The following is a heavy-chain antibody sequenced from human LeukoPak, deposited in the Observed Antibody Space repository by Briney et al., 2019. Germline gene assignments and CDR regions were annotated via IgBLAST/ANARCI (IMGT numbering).Heavy chain of an antibody. V-gene: IGHV4-39*07. J-gene: IGHJ4*02. Sequence: SETLSLTCTVSGGSISSSSYYWGWIRQPPGKGLEWIGSIYYSGSTYYNPSLKSRVTISVDTSKNQFSLKLSSVTAADTAVYYCAREAVGGLIDYWGQGTLVTVSS. CDR2: IYYSGST. CDR3: AREAVGGLIDY. D-gene: IGHD1-26*01. CDR1: GGSISSSSYY.